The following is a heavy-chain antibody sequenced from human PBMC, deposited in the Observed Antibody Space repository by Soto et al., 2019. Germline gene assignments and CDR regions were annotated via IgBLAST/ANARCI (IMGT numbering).Heavy chain of an antibody. V-gene: IGHV3-66*01. CDR1: GFTVSSNY. CDR3: ARDRIPTGMDV. Sequence: EVQLVESGGGLVQPGGSLRLSCAASGFTVSSNYMSWVRQAQGKGLEWVSVIYSGGSTYYADSVKGRFTISRDNSKNTLYLHMNSLRAEDTAVYYCARDRIPTGMDVWGQGTTVTVSS. CDR2: IYSGGST. J-gene: IGHJ6*02.